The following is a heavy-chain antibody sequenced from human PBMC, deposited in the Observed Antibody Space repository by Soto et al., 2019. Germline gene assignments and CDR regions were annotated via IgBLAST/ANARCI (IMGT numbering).Heavy chain of an antibody. J-gene: IGHJ4*02. Sequence: GGSLRLSCAASGFTFSSYGMHWVRQAPGKGLEWVAVIWYDGSNKYYADSVKGRFTISRDNSKNTLYLQMNSLRAEDTAVYYCARDEVTIWGSYLWDYWGQGTLVTVSS. CDR3: ARDEVTIWGSYLWDY. V-gene: IGHV3-33*01. CDR1: GFTFSSYG. CDR2: IWYDGSNK. D-gene: IGHD3-16*02.